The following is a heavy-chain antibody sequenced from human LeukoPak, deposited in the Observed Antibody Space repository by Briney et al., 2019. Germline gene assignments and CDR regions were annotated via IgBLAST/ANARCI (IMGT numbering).Heavy chain of an antibody. J-gene: IGHJ6*03. V-gene: IGHV4-34*01. CDR1: GGSFSGYY. Sequence: SETLSLTCAVYGGSFSGYYWTWIRQSPGKGLEWIGEINPSGSTYYNPSLKSRLTISRDTSKNQFSLRLSSVTAADTAVYYCARGRQEISMILVVMTGVSYYLDVWGIGTTITVS. CDR3: ARGRQEISMILVVMTGVSYYLDV. CDR2: INPSGST. D-gene: IGHD3-22*01.